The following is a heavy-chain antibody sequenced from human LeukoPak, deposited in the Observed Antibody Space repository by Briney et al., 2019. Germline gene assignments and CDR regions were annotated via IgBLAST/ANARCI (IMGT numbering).Heavy chain of an antibody. Sequence: ASVKVSRKASGYTFTSYGISWVRQAPGQGLEWMGWISAYNGNTNYAQKLQGRVTMTTDTSTSTAYMELRSLRSDDTAVYYCARRITMVRGVIKALDPWGQGTLVTVSS. CDR3: ARRITMVRGVIKALDP. J-gene: IGHJ5*02. CDR1: GYTFTSYG. V-gene: IGHV1-18*01. D-gene: IGHD3-10*01. CDR2: ISAYNGNT.